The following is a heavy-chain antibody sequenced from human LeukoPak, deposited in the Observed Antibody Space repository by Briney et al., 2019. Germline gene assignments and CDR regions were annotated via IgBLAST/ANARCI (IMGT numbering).Heavy chain of an antibody. CDR2: ISWNSGSI. CDR1: GFTFDDYA. CDR3: AKGATLDY. Sequence: GGSLRLSCAASGFTFDDYAMHWVRQAPGKGLEWVSGISWNSGSIGYADSVKGRFTISRDNAKNSLYLQMNSRRAEDTALYYCAKGATLDYWGQGTLVTVSS. D-gene: IGHD1-26*01. V-gene: IGHV3-9*01. J-gene: IGHJ4*02.